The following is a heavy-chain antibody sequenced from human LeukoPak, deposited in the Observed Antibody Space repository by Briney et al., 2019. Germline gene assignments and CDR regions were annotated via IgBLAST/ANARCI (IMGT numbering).Heavy chain of an antibody. Sequence: GGSLRLSCAASGFTVSNTYMSWVRQAPGNGQEWVSLIYSGGNTYYADSVKGRFSISRDNSKNTLYLQMNSLRAEDTAVYYCARAYCSGGSCYFDYWGQGALVAVSS. CDR2: IYSGGNT. CDR1: GFTVSNTY. J-gene: IGHJ4*02. V-gene: IGHV3-53*01. D-gene: IGHD2-15*01. CDR3: ARAYCSGGSCYFDY.